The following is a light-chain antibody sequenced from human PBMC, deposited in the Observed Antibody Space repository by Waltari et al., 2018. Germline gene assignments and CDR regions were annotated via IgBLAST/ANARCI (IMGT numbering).Light chain of an antibody. Sequence: AIRITQSPSSLPASTGDRVTIPCRESQGISNFLAWYQQKPGTAPKLLIYGASTLQSGVPSRFSGSGSGTDFTLTISCLQSEDFATYYCQQYDTYPWTFGQGTKVEIK. J-gene: IGKJ1*01. CDR2: GAS. CDR1: QGISNF. V-gene: IGKV1-8*01. CDR3: QQYDTYPWT.